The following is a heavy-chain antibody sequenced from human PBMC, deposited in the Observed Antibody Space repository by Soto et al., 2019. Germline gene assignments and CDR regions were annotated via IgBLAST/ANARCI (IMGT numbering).Heavy chain of an antibody. Sequence: ASVKVSCKASGYTFMNYGISWMRQAPGQGLEWMGWSSPYNGNAIYAQNLQGRVTMTADTSTSTAYMELRSLRSDDTALYYCARDLSYYDFWSGYWGTNYYYGMDVWGQGTTVTVSS. J-gene: IGHJ6*02. D-gene: IGHD3-3*01. CDR1: GYTFMNYG. CDR2: SSPYNGNA. V-gene: IGHV1-18*01. CDR3: ARDLSYYDFWSGYWGTNYYYGMDV.